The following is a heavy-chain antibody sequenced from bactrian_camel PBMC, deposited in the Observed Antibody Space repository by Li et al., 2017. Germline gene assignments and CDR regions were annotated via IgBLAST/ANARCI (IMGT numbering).Heavy chain of an antibody. J-gene: IGHJ6*01. CDR3: AAPALFLTHCSLRVRDFGH. Sequence: HVQLVESGGGSVQAGGSLRLSCVVSGPIHSPYCMGWFRQAPGKERAGVATIYTGGGVTSYADSVKGRFTISRDKAKNTVYLQMNTLKPEDTAMYYCAAPALFLTHCSLRVRDFGHWGQGTQVTVS. D-gene: IGHD7*01. V-gene: IGHV3S54*01. CDR2: IYTGGGVT. CDR1: GPIHSPYC.